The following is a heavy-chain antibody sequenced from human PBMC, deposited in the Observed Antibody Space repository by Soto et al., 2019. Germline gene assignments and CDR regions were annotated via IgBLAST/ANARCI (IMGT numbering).Heavy chain of an antibody. Sequence: GGSLRLSCSASGLTFSSYDMHWVRQGTGKGLEWVSAIGTTGDTYYAGSVKGRFTISRENAKNSLYLQMNSLRAGDTAIYFCARAIGPTLFDYWGQGPMVTVYS. D-gene: IGHD3-22*01. CDR1: GLTFSSYD. J-gene: IGHJ4*02. V-gene: IGHV3-13*04. CDR2: IGTTGDT. CDR3: ARAIGPTLFDY.